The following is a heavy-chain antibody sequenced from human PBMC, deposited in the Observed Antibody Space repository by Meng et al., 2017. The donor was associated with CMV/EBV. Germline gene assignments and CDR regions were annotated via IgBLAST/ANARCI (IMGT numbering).Heavy chain of an antibody. V-gene: IGHV3-21*01. D-gene: IGHD6-19*01. CDR3: ARGYSSGWSYYFDY. CDR1: GFTFSSYS. Sequence: GESLKISCAASGFTFSSYSMNWVHQAPGKGLEWVSSISSSSSYIYYADSVKGRFTISRDNAKNSLYLQMNSLRAEDTAVYYCARGYSSGWSYYFDYWGQGTLVTVSS. CDR2: ISSSSSYI. J-gene: IGHJ4*02.